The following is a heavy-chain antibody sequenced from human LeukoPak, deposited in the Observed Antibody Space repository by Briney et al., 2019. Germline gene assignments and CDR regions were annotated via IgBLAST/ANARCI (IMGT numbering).Heavy chain of an antibody. CDR1: GFTFSSYS. J-gene: IGHJ5*02. Sequence: QPGGSLRLSCAASGFTFSSYSVNWVRQAPGKGLEWVPYISSSSSTIYYADSVKGRFTISRDSAKNSLYLQMNSLRAEDTAVYYCARARYDFWSGYPKMFDPWGQGTLVTVSS. D-gene: IGHD3-3*01. CDR3: ARARYDFWSGYPKMFDP. CDR2: ISSSSSTI. V-gene: IGHV3-48*01.